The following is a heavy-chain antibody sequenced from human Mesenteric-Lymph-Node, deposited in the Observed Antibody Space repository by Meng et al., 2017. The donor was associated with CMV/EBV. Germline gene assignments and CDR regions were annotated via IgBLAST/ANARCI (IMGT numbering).Heavy chain of an antibody. Sequence: GESLKISCAASGFTFSSYAMSWVRQAPGKGLEWVSAISGSGGSTYYADSVKGRFTISRDNAKNSLYLQMNSLRAEDTAVYYCAPDDYDYWGQGTLVTVSS. CDR1: GFTFSSYA. V-gene: IGHV3-23*01. CDR3: APDDYDY. J-gene: IGHJ4*02. D-gene: IGHD1-14*01. CDR2: ISGSGGST.